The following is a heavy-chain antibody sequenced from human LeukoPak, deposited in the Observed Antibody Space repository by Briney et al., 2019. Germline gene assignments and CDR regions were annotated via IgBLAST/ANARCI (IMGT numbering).Heavy chain of an antibody. V-gene: IGHV3-30*02. CDR1: GFTFIDYA. D-gene: IGHD2-8*01. CDR3: AKDRCSNGIGCYYYYMDV. Sequence: PGGTLRLSCAASGFTFIDYAMTWVRQAPGKGLEWVAYIQYDGSNQQYADSVKGRFSISRDNSKNILYLQMNSLRAEDTAVYYCAKDRCSNGIGCYYYYMDVWGKGTTVTISS. J-gene: IGHJ6*03. CDR2: IQYDGSNQ.